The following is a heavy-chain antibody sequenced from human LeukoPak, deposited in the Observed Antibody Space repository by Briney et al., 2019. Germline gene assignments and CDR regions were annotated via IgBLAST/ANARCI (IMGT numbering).Heavy chain of an antibody. D-gene: IGHD5-12*01. CDR2: ISYDGSNK. Sequence: GGSLRLSCAASGFTFSSYGMHWVRQAPGKGLEWVAVISYDGSNKYYADSVKGRFTTSRDNSKNTLYLQMNSLRAEDTAVYYCAHIVATLEGVDYWGQGTLVTVSS. J-gene: IGHJ4*02. CDR1: GFTFSSYG. V-gene: IGHV3-30*03. CDR3: AHIVATLEGVDY.